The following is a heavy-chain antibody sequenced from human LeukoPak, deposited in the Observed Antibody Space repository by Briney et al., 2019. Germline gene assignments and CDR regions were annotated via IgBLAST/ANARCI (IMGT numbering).Heavy chain of an antibody. CDR3: ARLSTFDSSGYYSPFDY. CDR1: GGSISSYY. D-gene: IGHD3-22*01. J-gene: IGHJ4*02. CDR2: IYYSGST. Sequence: SETLSLTCTVSGGSISSYYWSWIRQPPGKGLEWIGYIYYSGSTYYNPSLKSRVTLSVDTSKNQFSLKLSSVTAADTAVYYCARLSTFDSSGYYSPFDYWGQGTLVTVSS. V-gene: IGHV4-59*08.